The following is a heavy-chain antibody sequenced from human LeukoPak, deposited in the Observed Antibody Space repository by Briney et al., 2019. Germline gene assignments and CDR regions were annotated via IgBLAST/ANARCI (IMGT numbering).Heavy chain of an antibody. V-gene: IGHV4-59*01. J-gene: IGHJ6*02. D-gene: IGHD2/OR15-2a*01. CDR1: GGSISSYY. Sequence: SETLSLTCTVSGGSISSYYWSWIRQPPGKGLEWIGYIYYSGSTNYSPSLKSRVTISVDTSKNQFSLKLSSVTAADTAVYYCARGGSAYYSAYGMDVWGQGTTVTVSS. CDR2: IYYSGST. CDR3: ARGGSAYYSAYGMDV.